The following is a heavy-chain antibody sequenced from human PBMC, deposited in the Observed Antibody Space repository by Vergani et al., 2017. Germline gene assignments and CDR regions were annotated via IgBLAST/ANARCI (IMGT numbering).Heavy chain of an antibody. V-gene: IGHV4-61*02. J-gene: IGHJ4*02. Sequence: QVQLQESGPGLVKPSQTLSLTCTVSGGSINSHNYYWSWIRQPPGKGLEWIGRIHTSGSTNYNPSLKSRVTMSEDTSKNQFSRNLTSVTAADTAVYFCARGSCLGGSCYKPLLDYWGQGILVTVSS. CDR1: GGSINSHNYY. D-gene: IGHD2-15*01. CDR2: IHTSGST. CDR3: ARGSCLGGSCYKPLLDY.